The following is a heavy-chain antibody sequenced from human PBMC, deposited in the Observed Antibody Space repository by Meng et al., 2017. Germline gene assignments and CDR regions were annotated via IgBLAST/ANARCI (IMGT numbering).Heavy chain of an antibody. Sequence: QRQRQGAGPGLVKPSETLSLTCTVSGGSISSSSYYWGWIRQPPGKGLEWIGSIYYSGSTYYNPSLKSRVTISVDTSKNQFSLKLSSVTAADTAVYYCARGQAYWGQGTLVTVSS. V-gene: IGHV4-39*07. CDR1: GGSISSSSYY. CDR3: ARGQAY. J-gene: IGHJ4*02. CDR2: IYYSGST.